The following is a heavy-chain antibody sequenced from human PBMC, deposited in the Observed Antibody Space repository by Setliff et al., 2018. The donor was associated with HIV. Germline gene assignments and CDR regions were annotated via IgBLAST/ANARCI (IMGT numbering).Heavy chain of an antibody. CDR1: GYTFTSYD. V-gene: IGHV1-8*01. J-gene: IGHJ3*02. Sequence: ASVKVSCKTSGYTFTSYDINWVRQATGQGLEWMGWMNPNSGNTGYAQKFQGRVTMTRNTSISTAYMELSSLRSEDTAVYYCARIHDYYGSGNYAFDIWGQGTMVTVSS. CDR3: ARIHDYYGSGNYAFDI. CDR2: MNPNSGNT. D-gene: IGHD3-10*01.